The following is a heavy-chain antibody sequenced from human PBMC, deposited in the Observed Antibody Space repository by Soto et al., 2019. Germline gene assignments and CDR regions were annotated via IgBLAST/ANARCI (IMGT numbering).Heavy chain of an antibody. V-gene: IGHV4-4*02. Sequence: SETLSLTCAVSGVSISSGNWWTWVRQSPQRGLEYIGEIFHDGTANYYPSFERRVAISVDTSKNQFSLKLTSVTAADTAIYFGASIVYDTRLNYMHHDFWGQGTLVTVSS. D-gene: IGHD3-10*01. J-gene: IGHJ4*02. CDR1: GVSISSGNW. CDR3: ASIVYDTRLNYMHHDF. CDR2: IFHDGTA.